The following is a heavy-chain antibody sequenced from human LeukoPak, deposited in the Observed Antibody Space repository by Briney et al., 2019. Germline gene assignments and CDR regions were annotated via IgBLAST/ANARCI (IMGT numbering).Heavy chain of an antibody. CDR2: IYYSGST. V-gene: IGHV4-39*01. D-gene: IGHD6-19*01. J-gene: IGHJ3*02. CDR1: GGSIRSSSYY. Sequence: SETLSLTCTVSGGSIRSSSYYWGWIRQPPGKGLEWIGSIYYSGSTYYTPSLKSRVTLSVDASKNQFSLKLSSVTAADTAVYYCARLLSSDWYKGAFDIWGQGTMVTVSS. CDR3: ARLLSSDWYKGAFDI.